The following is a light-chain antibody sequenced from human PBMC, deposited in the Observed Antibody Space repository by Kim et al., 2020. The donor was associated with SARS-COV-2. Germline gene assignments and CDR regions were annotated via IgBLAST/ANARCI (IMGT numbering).Light chain of an antibody. J-gene: IGKJ4*01. CDR3: AQATHWPLT. V-gene: IGKV2-30*01. Sequence: DVVMTQSPPSLPVTLGQSASISCRSSQSLEYSDTNTYLSWFHQRPGQSPRRLIYKVSNRDCGVPDRFSGSGSGTDFTLKISSVEAEDVGIYYCAQATHWPLTFGGGTKVDIK. CDR2: KVS. CDR1: QSLEYSDTNTY.